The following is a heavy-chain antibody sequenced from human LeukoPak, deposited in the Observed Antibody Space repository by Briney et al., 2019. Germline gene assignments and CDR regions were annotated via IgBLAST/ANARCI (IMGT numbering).Heavy chain of an antibody. D-gene: IGHD1-7*01. J-gene: IGHJ5*02. CDR1: GGSISSYY. V-gene: IGHV4-59*01. Sequence: KPSETLSLTCTVSGGSISSYYWSWIRQPPGKGLEWIGYIYYSGSTNYNPSLKSRVTISVDTSKNQFSLKLSSVTAADTAVYYCARGPHNWNYPMVTHNWFDPWGQGTLVTVSS. CDR3: ARGPHNWNYPMVTHNWFDP. CDR2: IYYSGST.